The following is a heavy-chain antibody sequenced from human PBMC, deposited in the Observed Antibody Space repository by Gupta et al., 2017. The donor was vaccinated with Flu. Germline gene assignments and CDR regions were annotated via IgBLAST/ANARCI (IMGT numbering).Heavy chain of an antibody. D-gene: IGHD5-12*01. CDR1: GFSDRCNY. J-gene: IGHJ5*02. V-gene: IGHV3-66*02. CDR2: IFSGSSP. CDR3: ARNYRDVDIGDSFDH. Sequence: EVPLVEYGGGLVKLGWSPTLSSVASGFSDRCNYVTWLRQAPGRGLEWVSVIFSGSSPYYADSERGRFTVCTDTSQNKVFIQMNSLRPEDTALYYWARNYRDVDIGDSFDHWGQGTRVTVSP.